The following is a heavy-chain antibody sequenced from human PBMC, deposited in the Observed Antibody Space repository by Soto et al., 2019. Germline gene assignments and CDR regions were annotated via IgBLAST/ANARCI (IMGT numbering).Heavy chain of an antibody. CDR1: GFTLSSYA. CDR3: VKVGGGGAHHCSSTSCLASNYYGMDV. J-gene: IGHJ6*02. D-gene: IGHD2-2*01. Sequence: GGSLRLSCSASGFTLSSYAMHWVRQAPGKGLEYVSAISSNGGSTYYADSVKGRFTISRDNSKNTLYLQMSSLRAEDTAVYYCVKVGGGGAHHCSSTSCLASNYYGMDVWGQGTTVTVSS. V-gene: IGHV3-64D*08. CDR2: ISSNGGST.